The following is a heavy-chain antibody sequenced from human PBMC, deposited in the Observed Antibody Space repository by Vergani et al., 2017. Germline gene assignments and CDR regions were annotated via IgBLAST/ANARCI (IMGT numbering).Heavy chain of an antibody. CDR1: GYTFTSYG. CDR2: ISAYNGNT. Sequence: VSCKASGYTFTSYGISWVRQAPGQGLEWMGWISAYNGNTNYAQKLQGRVTMTTDTSTSTAYMELRSLRSDDTAVYYCARDQGSSTSWTFGESRFDPWGQGTLVTVSS. D-gene: IGHD2-2*01. V-gene: IGHV1-18*01. J-gene: IGHJ5*02. CDR3: ARDQGSSTSWTFGESRFDP.